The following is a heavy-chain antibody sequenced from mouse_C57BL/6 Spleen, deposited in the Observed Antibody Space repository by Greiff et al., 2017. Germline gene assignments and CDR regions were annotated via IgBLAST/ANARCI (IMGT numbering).Heavy chain of an antibody. V-gene: IGHV1-74*01. J-gene: IGHJ4*01. CDR1: GYTFTSYW. D-gene: IGHD2-3*01. Sequence: QVQLQQPGAELVKPGASVKVSCKASGYTFTSYWMHWVKQRPGQGLEWIGRIHPSDSDTNYNQKFKGKDTLTVDKSSSTAYMQLSSLTSEDSAVYYCAIYGYYVGYYAMDYWGQGTSVTGSS. CDR3: AIYGYYVGYYAMDY. CDR2: IHPSDSDT.